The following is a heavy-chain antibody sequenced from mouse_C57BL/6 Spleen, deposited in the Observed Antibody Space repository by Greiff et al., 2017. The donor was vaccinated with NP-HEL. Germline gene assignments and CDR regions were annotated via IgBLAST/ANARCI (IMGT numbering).Heavy chain of an antibody. CDR3: ALDSLYAMDY. J-gene: IGHJ4*01. V-gene: IGHV1-53*01. Sequence: VQLQQPGTELVKPGASVKLSCKASGYTFTSYWMHWVKQSPGQGLEWVGNISPSHSGTYYNENLKSKATLTVDKSSSTPYMQLSSLTSEDSAVYYCALDSLYAMDYWGQGTSVTVSS. CDR1: GYTFTSYW. D-gene: IGHD3-2*01. CDR2: ISPSHSGT.